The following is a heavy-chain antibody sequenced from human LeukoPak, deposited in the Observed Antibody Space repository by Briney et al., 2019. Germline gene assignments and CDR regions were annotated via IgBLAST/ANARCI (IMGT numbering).Heavy chain of an antibody. J-gene: IGHJ4*02. CDR1: GGSISSYY. CDR3: AREVVTQGVDY. D-gene: IGHD4-23*01. CDR2: IYYSGST. Sequence: SETLSLTCTVSGGSISSYYWSWIRQPPGKGLEWIGYIYYSGSTNYNPSLKSRVTISVDTSKNQFSLKLSSVTAADTAMYYCAREVVTQGVDYWGQGTLVTVSS. V-gene: IGHV4-59*01.